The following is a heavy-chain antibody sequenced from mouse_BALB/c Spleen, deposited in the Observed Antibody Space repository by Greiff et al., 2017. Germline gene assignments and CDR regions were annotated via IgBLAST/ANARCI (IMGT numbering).Heavy chain of an antibody. Sequence: EVQLVESGGGLVKPGGSLKLSCAASGFTFSSYAMSWVRQTPEKRLEWVATISSGGSYTYYPDSVKGRFTISRDNAKNTLYLQMSSLRSEDTAMYYCARGPPTGYYAMDYWGQGTSVTVSS. J-gene: IGHJ4*01. CDR2: ISSGGSYT. CDR1: GFTFSSYA. D-gene: IGHD4-1*02. V-gene: IGHV5-9-3*01. CDR3: ARGPPTGYYAMDY.